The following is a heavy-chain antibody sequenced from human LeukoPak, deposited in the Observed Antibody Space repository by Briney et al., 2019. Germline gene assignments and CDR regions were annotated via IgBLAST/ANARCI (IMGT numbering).Heavy chain of an antibody. CDR1: GFTFSSYG. J-gene: IGHJ6*02. CDR2: ISYDGSNK. CDR3: AKDAQQLVRYYYYGMDV. Sequence: GRSLRLSCAASGFTFSSYGMHWVRQAPGTGLEWVAVISYDGSNKYYADSVKGRFTISRDNSKNTLYLQMNSLRAEDTAVYYCAKDAQQLVRYYYYGMDVWGQGTTVTVSS. V-gene: IGHV3-30*18. D-gene: IGHD6-13*01.